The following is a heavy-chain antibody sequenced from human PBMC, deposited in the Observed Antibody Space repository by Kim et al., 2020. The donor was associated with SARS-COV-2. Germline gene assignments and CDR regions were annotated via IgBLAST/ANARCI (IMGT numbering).Heavy chain of an antibody. CDR2: ISAYNGNT. J-gene: IGHJ4*02. V-gene: IGHV1-18*01. CDR3: ARGIITMVRGVINDREPFDY. Sequence: ASVKVSCKASGYTFTSYGISWVRQAPGQGLEWMGWISAYNGNTNYAQKLQGRVTMTTDTSTSTAYMELRSLRSDDTAVYYCARGIITMVRGVINDREPFDYWGQGTLVTVSS. D-gene: IGHD3-10*01. CDR1: GYTFTSYG.